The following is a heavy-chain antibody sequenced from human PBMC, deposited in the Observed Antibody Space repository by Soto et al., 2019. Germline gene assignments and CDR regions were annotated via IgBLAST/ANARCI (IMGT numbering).Heavy chain of an antibody. D-gene: IGHD2-15*01. J-gene: IGHJ5*02. CDR2: IYYSGST. CDR1: GGSISTYY. V-gene: IGHV4-59*13. Sequence: NPWETLSLTCTVSGGSISTYYWSWIRQPPGKGQEGIGHIYYSGSTSYNSSLQSRVTISMDTSKSQLSLKLSSVTAADTAVYYCARVRDCSGGTCYSWWFDPWGQGTLVTVS. CDR3: ARVRDCSGGTCYSWWFDP.